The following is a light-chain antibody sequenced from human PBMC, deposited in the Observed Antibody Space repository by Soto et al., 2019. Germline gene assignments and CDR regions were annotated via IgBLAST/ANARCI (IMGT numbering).Light chain of an antibody. CDR3: QSYDTSLSGFYV. CDR2: ANN. J-gene: IGLJ1*01. Sequence: QTVVTQPPSVSGAPGQRVSISCTGSSSNIGAGYNVHWYQQLPGTAPKVLIYANNNRPSGVPDRFSASKSGTSASLAITGLQAEDEADYYCQSYDTSLSGFYVFGTGTQLTVL. V-gene: IGLV1-40*01. CDR1: SSNIGAGYN.